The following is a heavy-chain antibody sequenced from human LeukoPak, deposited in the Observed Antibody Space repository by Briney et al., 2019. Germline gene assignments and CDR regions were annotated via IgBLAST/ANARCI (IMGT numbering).Heavy chain of an antibody. J-gene: IGHJ6*02. CDR3: AKGRYSSSWPPGRTYGMDV. V-gene: IGHV3-23*01. D-gene: IGHD6-13*01. Sequence: PGGSLRLSCAASGFISDRYWMIWVRQAPGKGLEWVSAISGSGGSTYYADSVKGRFTISRDNSKNTLYLQMNSLRAEDTAVYYCAKGRYSSSWPPGRTYGMDVWGQGTTVTVSS. CDR2: ISGSGGST. CDR1: GFISDRYW.